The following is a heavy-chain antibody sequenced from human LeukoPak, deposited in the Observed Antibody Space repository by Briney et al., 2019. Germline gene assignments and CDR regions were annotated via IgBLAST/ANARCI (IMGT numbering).Heavy chain of an antibody. D-gene: IGHD3-10*01. J-gene: IGHJ4*02. Sequence: GASVKVSCKASGYTFTGYYMHWVRQAPGQGLEWMGWINPNSGGTNYAQKFQGRVTMTRDTSISTAYTELSRLRSDDTAVYYCARGPYYGSGRRGYYFDYWGQGTLVTVSS. CDR2: INPNSGGT. CDR1: GYTFTGYY. CDR3: ARGPYYGSGRRGYYFDY. V-gene: IGHV1-2*02.